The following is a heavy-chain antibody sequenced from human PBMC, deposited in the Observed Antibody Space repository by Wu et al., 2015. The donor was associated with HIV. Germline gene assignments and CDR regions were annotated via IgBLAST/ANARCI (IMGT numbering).Heavy chain of an antibody. D-gene: IGHD6-19*01. V-gene: IGHV1-2*02. CDR1: GYTFTGYY. J-gene: IGHJ4*02. Sequence: QVQLVQSGAEVKKPGASVKVSCKASGYTFTGYYMHWVRQAPGQGLEWMGWINPNSGGTNYAQKFQGRVTMTTDTSTSTAYMELRSLRSDDTAVYYCARYSSGWATEGXYYYFDYWGQGTLVHRLL. CDR3: ARYSSGWATEGXYYYFDY. CDR2: INPNSGGT.